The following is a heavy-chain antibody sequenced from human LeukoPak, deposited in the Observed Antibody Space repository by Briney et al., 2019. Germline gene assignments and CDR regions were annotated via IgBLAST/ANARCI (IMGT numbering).Heavy chain of an antibody. CDR2: MNPNSGNT. D-gene: IGHD5-24*01. J-gene: IGHJ4*02. V-gene: IGHV1-8*01. CDR1: GYTFTSYD. CDR3: ARDLRDGYNFGY. Sequence: ASVKVSCKASGYTFTSYDINWVRQATGQGLEWMGWMNPNSGNTGYAQKFQGRVTMTRNTSISTAYMELSSLRSEDTAVYYCARDLRDGYNFGYWGQGTLVTVSS.